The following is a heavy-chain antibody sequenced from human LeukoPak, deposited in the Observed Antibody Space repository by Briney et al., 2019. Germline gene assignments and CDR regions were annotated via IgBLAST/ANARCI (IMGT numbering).Heavy chain of an antibody. J-gene: IGHJ6*02. D-gene: IGHD2-15*01. V-gene: IGHV1-2*02. CDR2: INPNSGGT. Sequence: ASVKVSCKASGCTFTGYYMHWVRQAPGQGLEWMGWINPNSGGTNYAQKFQGRVTMTRDTSISTAYMELSRLRSDDTAVYYCARKESGEYGMDVWGQGTTVTVSS. CDR3: ARKESGEYGMDV. CDR1: GCTFTGYY.